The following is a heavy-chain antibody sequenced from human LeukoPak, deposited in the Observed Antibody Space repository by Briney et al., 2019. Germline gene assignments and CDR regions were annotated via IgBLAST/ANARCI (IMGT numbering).Heavy chain of an antibody. Sequence: PGGSLRLSCAASGFTFSNAWMIWVRQAPGKGLEWVGRIKSKTDGGTTDYAAPVKGRFTISRDDSKNTLYLQMNSLRAEDTAVYYCARDLQLPPIYYYGMDVWGQGTTVTVSS. CDR1: GFTFSNAW. CDR3: ARDLQLPPIYYYGMDV. CDR2: IKSKTDGGTT. J-gene: IGHJ6*02. V-gene: IGHV3-15*07. D-gene: IGHD1-26*01.